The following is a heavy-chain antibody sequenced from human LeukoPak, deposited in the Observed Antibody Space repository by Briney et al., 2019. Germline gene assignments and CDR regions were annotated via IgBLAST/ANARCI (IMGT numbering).Heavy chain of an antibody. CDR1: GGTFSSYA. CDR3: ARGGYYYDSSGSDY. D-gene: IGHD3-22*01. V-gene: IGHV1-69*06. CDR2: IIPIFGTA. Sequence: ASVKVSCKASGGTFSSYAISWVRQAPGQGLEWMGGIIPIFGTANYAQKFQGRVTITADKSTSTAYMELSSLRSEDTAVYYCARGGYYYDSSGSDYWGQGTLVTVSS. J-gene: IGHJ4*02.